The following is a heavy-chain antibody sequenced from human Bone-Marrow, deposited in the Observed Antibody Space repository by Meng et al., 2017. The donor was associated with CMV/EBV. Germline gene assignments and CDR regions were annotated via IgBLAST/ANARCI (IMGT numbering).Heavy chain of an antibody. J-gene: IGHJ6*02. CDR2: IYYSGST. V-gene: IGHV4-61*01. CDR3: AILTGTTSHYYYYGMDV. Sequence: SETLSLTCTVSGGSVSSGSYYWSWIRQPPGKGLEWIGYIYYSGSTNYNPSLKSRVTISVDTSKNQFSLKLSSVTAADTAVYYCAILTGTTSHYYYYGMDVWGQGTTVTVSS. D-gene: IGHD1-7*01. CDR1: GGSVSSGSYY.